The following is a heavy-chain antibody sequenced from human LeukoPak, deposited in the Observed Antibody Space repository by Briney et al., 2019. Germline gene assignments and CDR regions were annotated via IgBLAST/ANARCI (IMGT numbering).Heavy chain of an antibody. J-gene: IGHJ5*02. CDR2: MNPNSGNT. D-gene: IGHD3-3*01. CDR1: GYTFTSYG. CDR3: AXXXXXXXXXXXXFWSGYYTGIFSGFDP. Sequence: ASVKVSCKASGYTFTSYGISWVRQATGQGLEWMGWMNPNSGNTGYAQKFQGRVTITRNTSISTAYMELSSLRSEDTAVYYCAXXXXXXXXXXXXFWSGYYTGIFSGFDPWGQGTLVTVSS. V-gene: IGHV1-8*03.